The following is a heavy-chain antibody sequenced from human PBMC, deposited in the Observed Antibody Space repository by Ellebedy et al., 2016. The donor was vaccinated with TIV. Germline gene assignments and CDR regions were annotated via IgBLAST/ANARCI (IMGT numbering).Heavy chain of an antibody. D-gene: IGHD2-2*01. CDR2: VNHGRNT. V-gene: IGHV4-34*01. CDR1: GFIFSEYY. Sequence: GSLRLXXAASGFIFSEYYMTWIRQAPGKGLEWIGEVNHGRNTNYNPSLQSRVAISLDSSKTQFSLELNSVTAADTAVYFCARSCSPSCWECLEYWGQGVLVTVSS. J-gene: IGHJ4*02. CDR3: ARSCSPSCWECLEY.